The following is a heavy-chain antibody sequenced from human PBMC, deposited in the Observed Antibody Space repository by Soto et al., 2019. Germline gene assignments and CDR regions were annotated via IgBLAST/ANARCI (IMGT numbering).Heavy chain of an antibody. CDR1: GGTFSSYT. Sequence: QVQLVQSGAEVKKPGSSVKVSCKASGGTFSSYTISWVRQAPGQGLEWMGRIIPILGIANYAQKFQGRVTITADKSTSTAYMELSSLRSEDTAVYYCAREEDYDILTGYYTLDYWGQGTLVTVSS. V-gene: IGHV1-69*08. D-gene: IGHD3-9*01. CDR3: AREEDYDILTGYYTLDY. CDR2: IIPILGIA. J-gene: IGHJ4*02.